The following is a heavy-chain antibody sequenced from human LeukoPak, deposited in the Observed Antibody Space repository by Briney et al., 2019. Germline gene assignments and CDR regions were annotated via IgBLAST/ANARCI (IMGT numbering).Heavy chain of an antibody. CDR3: ARDGVYSGYDYYYYYYMDV. Sequence: GGSLRLSCAASGFTFSSYSMNWVRQAPGKGLEWVSFISSSSSYIYYADSVKGRFTISRDNAKNSLYLQMNSLRAEDTAVYYCARDGVYSGYDYYYYYYMDVWGKGTTVTVSS. D-gene: IGHD5-12*01. V-gene: IGHV3-21*01. J-gene: IGHJ6*03. CDR2: ISSSSSYI. CDR1: GFTFSSYS.